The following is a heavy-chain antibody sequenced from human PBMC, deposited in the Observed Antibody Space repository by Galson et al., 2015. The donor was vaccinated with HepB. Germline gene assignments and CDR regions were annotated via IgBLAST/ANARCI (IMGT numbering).Heavy chain of an antibody. D-gene: IGHD1-26*01. J-gene: IGHJ4*02. Sequence: SLRLSCAASGFTFSSYAMSWVRQAPGKGLEWVSAISGSGGSTYYADSVRGRFTISRDNSKNTLYLQMNSLRAEDTAVYYCAKMQWSGSYLITPELFDYWGQGTLVTVSS. V-gene: IGHV3-23*01. CDR1: GFTFSSYA. CDR2: ISGSGGST. CDR3: AKMQWSGSYLITPELFDY.